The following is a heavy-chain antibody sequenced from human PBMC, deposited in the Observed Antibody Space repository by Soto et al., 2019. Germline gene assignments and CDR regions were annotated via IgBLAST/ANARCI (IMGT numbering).Heavy chain of an antibody. D-gene: IGHD2-15*01. J-gene: IGHJ3*02. CDR2: VTADGGT. Sequence: EVQVLESGGGLVQPGGSLRLSCEGSGFTVSSHAMTWIRQAPGKGPEWVSTVTADGGTYYADSVKGRFAMSRDTSANTLYLQMNSLGAEDTVAYYCAPHVSCSGGSCQYDAFAIRGQGTMVTVSS. V-gene: IGHV3-23*01. CDR3: APHVSCSGGSCQYDAFAI. CDR1: GFTVSSHA.